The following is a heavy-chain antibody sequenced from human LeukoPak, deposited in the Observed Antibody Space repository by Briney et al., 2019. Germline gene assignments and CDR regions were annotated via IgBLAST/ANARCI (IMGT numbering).Heavy chain of an antibody. Sequence: GGSLRLSCTASGFTFSTAFMNWVRQTPGKGLEWVARITSKSYEGTTDYAAPVKGRFTISRDDSKNTLYLQMNSLEIEDTAVYYCSTAFYGAPLAWGQGTLVTVSS. V-gene: IGHV3-15*01. D-gene: IGHD4-17*01. CDR1: GFTFSTAF. CDR2: ITSKSYEGTT. CDR3: STAFYGAPLA. J-gene: IGHJ5*02.